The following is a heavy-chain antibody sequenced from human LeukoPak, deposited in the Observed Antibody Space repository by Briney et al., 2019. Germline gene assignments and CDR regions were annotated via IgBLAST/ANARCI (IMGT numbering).Heavy chain of an antibody. J-gene: IGHJ6*03. CDR1: GGSISSYY. Sequence: PSETLSLTCTVSGGSISSYYWSWIRQPAGKGLEWIGRIYTSGGTIYNPSLKSRVTMSIDTSKNQFSLKLSSVTAADTAVYYCARGRYESTRLSAYYYYYMDVWGKGTTVTVSS. V-gene: IGHV4-4*07. CDR3: ARGRYESTRLSAYYYYYMDV. CDR2: IYTSGGT. D-gene: IGHD1-14*01.